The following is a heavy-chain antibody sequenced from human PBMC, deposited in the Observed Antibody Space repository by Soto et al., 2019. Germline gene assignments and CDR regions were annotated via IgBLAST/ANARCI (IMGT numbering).Heavy chain of an antibody. CDR3: AGAHYYDSSGYYC. Sequence: PSETLSLTCTVSGGSISSGDYYWSWIRQPPGKGLEWIGYIYYSGSTYYNPSLKSRVTISVDTSKNQFSLKLSSVTAADTAAYYCAGAHYYDSSGYYCWGQGTLVTVSS. J-gene: IGHJ4*02. CDR2: IYYSGST. V-gene: IGHV4-30-4*01. D-gene: IGHD3-22*01. CDR1: GGSISSGDYY.